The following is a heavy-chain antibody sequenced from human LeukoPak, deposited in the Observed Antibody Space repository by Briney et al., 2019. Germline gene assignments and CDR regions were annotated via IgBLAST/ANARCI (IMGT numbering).Heavy chain of an antibody. CDR2: LRPVFGPI. CDR1: GVTFSSYA. V-gene: IGHV1-69*05. J-gene: IGHJ6*03. CDR3: ATNPMTGYHLGDHFYFYMAV. D-gene: IGHD1-20*01. Sequence: TVKVSCKASGVTFSSYAISWVRQAPGQGLEWIGGLRPVFGPINSAQKFQDRVTLTKDDSTTTAYMELRSLRSEDTAVYYCATNPMTGYHLGDHFYFYMAVWGKGTTVTVS.